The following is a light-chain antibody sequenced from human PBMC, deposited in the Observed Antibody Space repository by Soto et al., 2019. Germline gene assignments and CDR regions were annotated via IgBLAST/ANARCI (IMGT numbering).Light chain of an antibody. Sequence: EVVMTQSPATLSVSPGERATLSCRASQSVSSSYLAWYQQKPGQAPRLLIYGASRRATGIPDRFSGSASGTDFTLTISRLEPEDFAVYFCQQYSDLPMTFGQGTRLEI. CDR3: QQYSDLPMT. J-gene: IGKJ5*01. CDR2: GAS. V-gene: IGKV3-20*01. CDR1: QSVSSSY.